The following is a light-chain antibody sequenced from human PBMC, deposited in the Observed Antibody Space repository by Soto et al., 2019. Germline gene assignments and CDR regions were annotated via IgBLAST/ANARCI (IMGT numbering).Light chain of an antibody. CDR1: QSVSSN. CDR3: QQYNIWWT. V-gene: IGKV3-15*01. Sequence: EIVMTQSPATLSVSPGERATLSCRASQSVSSNLAWYQQKPGQAPRPPIYGASTRATGIPARFSGSGSGTEFTLTISSLQSEDFAVYYCQQYNIWWTFGQGTKVDIK. CDR2: GAS. J-gene: IGKJ1*01.